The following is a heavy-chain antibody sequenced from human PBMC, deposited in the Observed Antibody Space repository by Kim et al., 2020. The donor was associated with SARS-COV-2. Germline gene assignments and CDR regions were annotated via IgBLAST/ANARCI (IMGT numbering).Heavy chain of an antibody. D-gene: IGHD3-22*01. J-gene: IGHJ4*02. CDR2: IIPIFGTA. V-gene: IGHV1-69*13. CDR3: ARGEAGYYADFDY. Sequence: SVKVSCKASGGTFSSYAISWVRQAPGQGLEWMGGIIPIFGTANYAQKFQGRVTITADESTSTAYMELSSLRSEDTAVYYCARGEAGYYADFDYWGQGTLVTVSS. CDR1: GGTFSSYA.